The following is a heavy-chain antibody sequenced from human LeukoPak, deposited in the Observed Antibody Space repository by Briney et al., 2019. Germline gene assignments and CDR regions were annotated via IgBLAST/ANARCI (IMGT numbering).Heavy chain of an antibody. CDR2: ISAYNGNT. CDR3: ARDSLGVSRGWYRENTFDI. V-gene: IGHV1-18*01. J-gene: IGHJ3*02. Sequence: GASVKVSCKASGYTFTSYGISWVRQAPGQGLEWMGWISAYNGNTNYAQKLQGRVTMTTDTSTSTAYMELRSLRSDDTAVYYCARDSLGVSRGWYRENTFDIWGQGTLVTVSS. CDR1: GYTFTSYG. D-gene: IGHD6-19*01.